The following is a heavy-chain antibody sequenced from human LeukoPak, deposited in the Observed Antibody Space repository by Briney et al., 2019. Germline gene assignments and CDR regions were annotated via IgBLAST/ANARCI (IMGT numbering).Heavy chain of an antibody. D-gene: IGHD5-18*01. J-gene: IGHJ4*02. CDR2: ISSSSSYI. V-gene: IGHV3-21*01. CDR3: ASKDTAMVKWNFDY. CDR1: GFTFSSYS. Sequence: PGGSLRLSCAASGFTFSSYSMNWVRQAPGKGLEWVSSISSSSSYIYYADSVKGRFTISRDNAKNSLYLQMNSLRAEDTAVYYCASKDTAMVKWNFDYWGQGTLVTVSS.